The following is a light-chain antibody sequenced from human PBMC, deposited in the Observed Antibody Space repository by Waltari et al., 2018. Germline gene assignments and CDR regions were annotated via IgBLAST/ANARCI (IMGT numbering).Light chain of an antibody. V-gene: IGKV1-27*01. Sequence: DIQMTQSPSSLSASVGDRVTITCRASQDIRNYLAWYQQKPVKVPKLLISAASTLQSGVPSRFSGRESGTDFTLTISRLQPEDVGTYYCQKYDSVPWTFGQGTKVEIK. CDR2: AAS. J-gene: IGKJ1*01. CDR3: QKYDSVPWT. CDR1: QDIRNY.